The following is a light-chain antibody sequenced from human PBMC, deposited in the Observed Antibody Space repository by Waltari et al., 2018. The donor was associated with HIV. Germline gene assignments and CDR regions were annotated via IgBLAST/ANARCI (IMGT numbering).Light chain of an antibody. Sequence: GTPGQRVTISCSGSSSNIGSNYVYWYQQLPGTTPKLLIYRNNQRPSGVPDRFSGSKSGTSASLAISGLRSEDEADYYCAAWDDSLSGHVVFGGGTKLTVL. V-gene: IGLV1-47*01. CDR2: RNN. CDR3: AAWDDSLSGHVV. J-gene: IGLJ2*01. CDR1: SSNIGSNY.